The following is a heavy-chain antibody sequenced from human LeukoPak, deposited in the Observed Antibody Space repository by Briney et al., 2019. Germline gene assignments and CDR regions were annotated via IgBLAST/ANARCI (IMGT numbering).Heavy chain of an antibody. CDR1: GYTFTSYA. CDR3: ARGVATNRYYFDY. CDR2: INAGNGNT. J-gene: IGHJ4*02. Sequence: ASVKVSCKASGYTFTSYAMHWVRQAPGQRLEWMGWINAGNGNTKYSQKFQGRVTITRDTSASTAYMELSSLRTEDTAVYSCARGVATNRYYFDYWGQGTLVTVSS. V-gene: IGHV1-3*01. D-gene: IGHD5-12*01.